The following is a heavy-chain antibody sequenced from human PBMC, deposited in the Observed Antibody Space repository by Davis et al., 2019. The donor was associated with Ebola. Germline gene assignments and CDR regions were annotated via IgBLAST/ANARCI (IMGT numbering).Heavy chain of an antibody. J-gene: IGHJ3*02. CDR3: ARGGYYDTSGYSHEAFDI. V-gene: IGHV3-21*01. D-gene: IGHD3-22*01. Sequence: GGSLRLSCAASGFSFSTYSMNWVRQAPGKGLEWVASISSSSYYIYYADSLKGRFTISRDNAKNSLYLQMNSLRAEDTAVYSCARGGYYDTSGYSHEAFDIWGQGTMVTVSS. CDR2: ISSSSYYI. CDR1: GFSFSTYS.